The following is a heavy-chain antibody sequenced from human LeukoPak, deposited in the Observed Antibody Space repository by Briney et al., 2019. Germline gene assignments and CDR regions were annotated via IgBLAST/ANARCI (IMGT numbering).Heavy chain of an antibody. CDR3: ARDESPMVRTPFDY. CDR1: GYTFTGYY. V-gene: IGHV1-2*02. CDR2: INPNSGGT. J-gene: IGHJ4*02. Sequence: ASVKVSCKASGYTFTGYYMHWVRQAPGQGLEWMGWINPNSGGTNYAQKFQGRVTMTRDTSISTAYMELSRLRSDDTAVYYCARDESPMVRTPFDYWGQGTLVTVSS. D-gene: IGHD3-10*01.